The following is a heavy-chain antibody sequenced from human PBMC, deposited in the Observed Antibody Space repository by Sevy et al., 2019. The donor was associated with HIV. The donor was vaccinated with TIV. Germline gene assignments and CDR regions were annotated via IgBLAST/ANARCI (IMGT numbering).Heavy chain of an antibody. Sequence: GGSPRLSCKPSGFTFVSYAMNWVRQAPGKGLEWVATIYGGGSTTYHADSLRGRFTISRDNSKNTLYLQMNSLKTEDTAVYYCAGERSVVRGVFDAFDIWGQGTMVTVSS. CDR1: GFTFVSYA. CDR2: IYGGGSTT. CDR3: AGERSVVRGVFDAFDI. D-gene: IGHD1-26*01. J-gene: IGHJ3*02. V-gene: IGHV3-23*01.